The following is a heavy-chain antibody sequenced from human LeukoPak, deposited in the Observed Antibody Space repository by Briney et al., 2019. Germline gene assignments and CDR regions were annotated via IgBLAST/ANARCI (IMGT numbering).Heavy chain of an antibody. CDR3: AKDSGSGWPLHDAFDI. CDR1: GFSFSGYN. D-gene: IGHD1-26*01. V-gene: IGHV3-21*06. Sequence: GGSLRLSCTASGFSFSGYNMKWVRQAPGKGLEWVSSIRSTGSYIHYADSVKGRFTVSRDNAKNSLYLQMNSLRAEDTAVYYCAKDSGSGWPLHDAFDIWGQGTMVTVSS. CDR2: IRSTGSYI. J-gene: IGHJ3*02.